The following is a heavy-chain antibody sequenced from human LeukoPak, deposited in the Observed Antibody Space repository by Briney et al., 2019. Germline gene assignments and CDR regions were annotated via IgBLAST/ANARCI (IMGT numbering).Heavy chain of an antibody. V-gene: IGHV1-18*04. CDR2: ISAYNGNT. D-gene: IGHD2-2*01. Sequence: ASVKVSCKASGYTFIAYYMHWVRQAPGQGLEWMGWISAYNGNTNYAQKLQGRVTMTTDTSTSTAYMELRSLRSDDTAVYYCARDMVVVPAALGYWGQGTLVTVSS. CDR3: ARDMVVVPAALGY. J-gene: IGHJ4*02. CDR1: GYTFIAYY.